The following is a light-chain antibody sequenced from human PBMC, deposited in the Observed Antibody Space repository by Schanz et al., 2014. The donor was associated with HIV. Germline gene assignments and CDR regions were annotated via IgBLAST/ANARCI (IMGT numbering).Light chain of an antibody. J-gene: IGLJ3*02. CDR1: SSDIGGSDY. Sequence: QSALTQPPSASGAPGQSVTISCTGTSSDIGGSDYVSWYQQHPGRAPKVLIYDVRDRPSGVSNRFSGSKSGSTASLAIFGLQAEDEADYYCSSYTTNGTWLFGGGTKLTVL. V-gene: IGLV2-14*03. CDR3: SSYTTNGTWL. CDR2: DVR.